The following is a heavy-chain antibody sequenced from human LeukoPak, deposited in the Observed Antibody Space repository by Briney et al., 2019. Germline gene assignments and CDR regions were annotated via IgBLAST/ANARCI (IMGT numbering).Heavy chain of an antibody. Sequence: GGSLRLSCAASGFTFSPFAMSWVRQAPGQGLEWVSSFGGAGRGSTYHADSVKGRFTISRDDSKNTLYLQMNSLRVEDTAVYRCAKARGATVSDPVDSWGQGTLVTVSS. CDR3: AKARGATVSDPVDS. V-gene: IGHV3-23*01. CDR1: GFTFSPFA. CDR2: FGGAGRGST. D-gene: IGHD1-26*01. J-gene: IGHJ4*02.